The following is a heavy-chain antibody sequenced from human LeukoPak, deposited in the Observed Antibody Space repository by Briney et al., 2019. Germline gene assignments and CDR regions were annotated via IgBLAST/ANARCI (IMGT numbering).Heavy chain of an antibody. V-gene: IGHV1-2*02. Sequence: GASVKVSCKASGYTFTGYYIHWVRQAPGQGLEWMGWISPNSGGTNYAQKFQGRVAMTRDTSTSTVYMELSSLRSEDTAVYYCARDYAATYAFDIWGQGTMVTVSS. J-gene: IGHJ3*02. D-gene: IGHD2-15*01. CDR2: ISPNSGGT. CDR3: ARDYAATYAFDI. CDR1: GYTFTGYY.